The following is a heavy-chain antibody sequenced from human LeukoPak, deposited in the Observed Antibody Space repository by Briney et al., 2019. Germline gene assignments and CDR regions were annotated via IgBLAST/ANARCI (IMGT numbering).Heavy chain of an antibody. D-gene: IGHD2-2*01. CDR1: GGSISSYY. CDR3: ARYCSSTSPDNYYYYMDV. J-gene: IGHJ6*03. CDR2: IYYSGST. V-gene: IGHV4-59*01. Sequence: SETLSLTCTVSGGSISSYYWSWIRQPPGKGLEWIGYIYYSGSTNYNPSLKSRVTISVDTSKNQFSLKLSSVTAADTAVHYCARYCSSTSPDNYYYYMDVWGKGTTVTVSS.